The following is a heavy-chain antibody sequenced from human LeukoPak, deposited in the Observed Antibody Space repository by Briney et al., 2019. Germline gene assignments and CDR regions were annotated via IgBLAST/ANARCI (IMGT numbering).Heavy chain of an antibody. CDR2: ISGSGGST. CDR3: AKDFSYYDSSGPFDY. D-gene: IGHD3-22*01. CDR1: GFTFSSYA. V-gene: IGHV3-23*01. J-gene: IGHJ4*02. Sequence: GGSLRPSCAASGFTFSSYAMSWVRQAPGKGLEWVSAISGSGGSTYYADSVKGRFTISRDNSKNTLYLQMNSLRAEDTAVYYCAKDFSYYDSSGPFDYWGQGTLVTVSS.